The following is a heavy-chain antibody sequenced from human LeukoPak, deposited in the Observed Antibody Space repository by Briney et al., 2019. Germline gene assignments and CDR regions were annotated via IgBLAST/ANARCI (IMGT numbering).Heavy chain of an antibody. CDR1: GGTFSSYA. D-gene: IGHD3-10*01. CDR3: ARVKYYGSGSYYGY. Sequence: GSSVKVSCKASGGTFSSYAISWVRQAPGQGLEWMGGIIPIFGTANYAQKYQGRVTITTDESTSTAYMELSSLRSEDTAVYYCARVKYYGSGSYYGYWGQGTLVTVSS. J-gene: IGHJ4*02. CDR2: IIPIFGTA. V-gene: IGHV1-69*05.